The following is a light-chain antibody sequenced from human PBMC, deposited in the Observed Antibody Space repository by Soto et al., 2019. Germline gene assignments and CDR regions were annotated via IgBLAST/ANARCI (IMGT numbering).Light chain of an antibody. Sequence: CDLTQPAYVAGPTSESLTIYCTGTSSDVGGSNYVSWYQQHPGKAPKLMIYDVSNRPSGVSNRFSGSKSGNTGSLTISGLQAEDEADYYCSSYATSSTPLYVFGTGTKVTVL. CDR3: SSYATSSTPLYV. V-gene: IGLV2-14*01. J-gene: IGLJ1*01. CDR1: SSDVGGSNY. CDR2: DVS.